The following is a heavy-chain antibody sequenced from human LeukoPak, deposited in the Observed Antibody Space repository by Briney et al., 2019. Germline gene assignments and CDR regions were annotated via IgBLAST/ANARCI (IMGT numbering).Heavy chain of an antibody. V-gene: IGHV4-59*01. D-gene: IGHD1-26*01. CDR2: IYYSGST. CDR1: GGSISSYY. J-gene: IGHJ6*02. Sequence: PSETLSLTCTVSGGSISSYYWSWIRQPPGKGLEWIGYIYYSGSTNYNPSLKSRVTISVDTSKNQFSLKLSSVTAADTAVYYCARHLPNRGSYGMDVWDQGTTVTVSS. CDR3: ARHLPNRGSYGMDV.